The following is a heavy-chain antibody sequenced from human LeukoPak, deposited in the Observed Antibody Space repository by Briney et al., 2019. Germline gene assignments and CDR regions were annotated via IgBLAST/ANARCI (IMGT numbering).Heavy chain of an antibody. Sequence: PGGSLRLSCAASGFTFSSYAMHWVRQAPGKGLEWVAVISYDGSNKYYADSVKGRFTISRDNSKNTLYLQMNGLRAEDTAVYYCASLTTVTTLADYWGQGTLVTVSS. J-gene: IGHJ4*02. CDR3: ASLTTVTTLADY. D-gene: IGHD4-17*01. V-gene: IGHV3-30*04. CDR1: GFTFSSYA. CDR2: ISYDGSNK.